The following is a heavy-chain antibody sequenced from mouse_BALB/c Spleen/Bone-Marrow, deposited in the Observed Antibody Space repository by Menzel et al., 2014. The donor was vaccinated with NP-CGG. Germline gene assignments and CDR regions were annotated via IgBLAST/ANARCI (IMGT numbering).Heavy chain of an antibody. Sequence: EVQLQQSGAELVKPGASVKLSCTASGFNIKDTYMHWVKQRPEQGLEWIGRIDPANGNTKYDPKFQGKATITADTSSSTAYLQLSSRTSEDTAVYYCARYRLGTYFDYWGQGATLTVSS. CDR3: ARYRLGTYFDY. D-gene: IGHD1-2*01. CDR2: IDPANGNT. J-gene: IGHJ2*01. CDR1: GFNIKDTY. V-gene: IGHV14-3*02.